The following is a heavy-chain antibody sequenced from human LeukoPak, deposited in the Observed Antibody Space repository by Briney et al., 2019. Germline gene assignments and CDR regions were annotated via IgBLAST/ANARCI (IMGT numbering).Heavy chain of an antibody. CDR1: GYTFTSYG. Sequence: ASVKVSCKASGYTFTSYGISWVRQAPGQGLEWMGWISAYNGNTNYAQKLQGRVTMTTDTSTSTAYMELRSLRSGDTAVYYCARRFPIAAAGRYYFDYWGQGTLVTVSS. D-gene: IGHD6-13*01. V-gene: IGHV1-18*01. J-gene: IGHJ4*02. CDR3: ARRFPIAAAGRYYFDY. CDR2: ISAYNGNT.